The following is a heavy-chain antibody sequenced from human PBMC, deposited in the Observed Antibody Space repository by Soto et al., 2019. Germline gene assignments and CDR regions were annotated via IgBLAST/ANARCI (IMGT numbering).Heavy chain of an antibody. CDR3: AHIGVSRWFDF. V-gene: IGHV2-5*02. D-gene: IGHD6-13*01. Sequence: GSGPTLVNPTQTLTLTCTFSGFSLITRGVGVGWIRQPPGKALEWLALIYWDDDKRYSPSLKTRLTITKDTSKNQVVLTMTNMDLLDTATYSCAHIGVSRWFDFWGQGTLVTVSS. J-gene: IGHJ4*02. CDR1: GFSLITRGVG. CDR2: IYWDDDK.